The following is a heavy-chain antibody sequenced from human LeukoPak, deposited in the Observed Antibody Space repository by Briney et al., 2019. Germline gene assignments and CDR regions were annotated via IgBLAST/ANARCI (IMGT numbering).Heavy chain of an antibody. J-gene: IGHJ4*02. CDR2: IKQGGSEK. V-gene: IGHV3-7*01. CDR1: GFTFSSYW. D-gene: IGHD6-13*01. Sequence: GGSLRLSCAASGFTFSSYWMSWVRQAPGKGLEWVANIKQGGSEKYYVDSVKGRFTISRGNAKNSLYLQMNSLRAEDTAVFYCARGDQQQLANSPFDYWGQGTLVTVSS. CDR3: ARGDQQQLANSPFDY.